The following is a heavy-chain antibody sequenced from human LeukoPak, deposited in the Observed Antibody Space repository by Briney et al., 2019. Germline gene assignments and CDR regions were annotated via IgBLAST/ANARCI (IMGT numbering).Heavy chain of an antibody. CDR3: ARAQKVTMVRGVIGFRWFDP. J-gene: IGHJ5*02. D-gene: IGHD3-10*01. CDR1: GGTFSSYA. V-gene: IGHV1-69*06. Sequence: SVKVSCKASGGTFSSYAISWVRQAPGQGLEWMGGIIPIFGTANYAQKFQGRVTITADKSTSTAYMELSSLRSEDTAVYYCARAQKVTMVRGVIGFRWFDPWGQGTLVTVSS. CDR2: IIPIFGTA.